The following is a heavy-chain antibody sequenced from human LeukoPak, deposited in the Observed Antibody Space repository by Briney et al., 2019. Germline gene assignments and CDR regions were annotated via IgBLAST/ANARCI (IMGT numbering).Heavy chain of an antibody. CDR3: AREVQLVGFDY. J-gene: IGHJ4*02. Sequence: SQTLSLTCTVSGGSISSGGYYWSWIRQPAGKGLEWIGRIYTSGSTNYNPSLKSRVTMSVDTSKNQFSLKLSSVTAADTAVYYCAREVQLVGFDYWGQGTLVTVSS. CDR2: IYTSGST. CDR1: GGSISSGGYY. D-gene: IGHD6-13*01. V-gene: IGHV4-61*02.